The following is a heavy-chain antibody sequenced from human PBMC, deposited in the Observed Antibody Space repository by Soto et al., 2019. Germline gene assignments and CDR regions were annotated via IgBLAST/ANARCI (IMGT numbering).Heavy chain of an antibody. CDR3: ARGSANYYDSSGYYYFDY. J-gene: IGHJ4*02. CDR1: GGSFSGYY. CDR2: INHSGST. D-gene: IGHD3-22*01. V-gene: IGHV4-34*01. Sequence: SETLSLTCAVYGGSFSGYYWSWIRQPPGKGLEWIGEINHSGSTNYNPSLKSRVTISVDTSKNQFSLKLSSVTAADTAVYYCARGSANYYDSSGYYYFDYWGQGTLVTVS.